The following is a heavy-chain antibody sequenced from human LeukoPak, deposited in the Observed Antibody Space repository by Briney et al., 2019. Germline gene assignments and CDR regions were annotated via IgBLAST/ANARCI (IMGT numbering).Heavy chain of an antibody. CDR3: ARASYYYDNSVYPAVRCAF. Sequence: SETLSLTWSTSGASVHGINCSSSRQPPGKELEWIGYIFYNGSTNYSPSLKSRVTISVDTSQNQFSLKLTSVTAADTAVYYCARASYYYDNSVYPAVRCAFWGQGILDTVS. V-gene: IGHV4-59*02. CDR1: GASVHGIN. J-gene: IGHJ4*02. D-gene: IGHD3-22*01. CDR2: IFYNGST.